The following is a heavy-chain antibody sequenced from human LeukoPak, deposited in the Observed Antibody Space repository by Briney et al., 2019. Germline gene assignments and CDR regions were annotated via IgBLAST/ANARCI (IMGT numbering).Heavy chain of an antibody. CDR2: IYYSGST. V-gene: IGHV4-59*06. D-gene: IGHD4-11*01. Sequence: SETLSLTCTVSGGSISNYWWSWIRQPPGKGLEWIGYIYYSGSTYYNPSLKSRVTISVDTSKNQFSLKLSSVTAADTAVYYCARDPLPIMTPVDYWGQGTLVTVSS. CDR1: GGSISNYW. CDR3: ARDPLPIMTPVDY. J-gene: IGHJ4*02.